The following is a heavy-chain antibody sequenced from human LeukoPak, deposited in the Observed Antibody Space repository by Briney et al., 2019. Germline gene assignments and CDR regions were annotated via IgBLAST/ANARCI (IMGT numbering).Heavy chain of an antibody. Sequence: PGRSLRLSCAASGFPFDDYAMHWVRQAPGKGLEWVSGISWNKDTIGYADSVKGRFTISRDNANNSLYLQMNSLRAEDMALYYCAKPRWHHSTWYALDYWGQGTLVTVSP. V-gene: IGHV3-9*03. J-gene: IGHJ4*02. CDR3: AKPRWHHSTWYALDY. D-gene: IGHD6-13*01. CDR1: GFPFDDYA. CDR2: ISWNKDTI.